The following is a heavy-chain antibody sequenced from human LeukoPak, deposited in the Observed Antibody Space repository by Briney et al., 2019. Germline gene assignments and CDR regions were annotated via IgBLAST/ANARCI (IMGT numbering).Heavy chain of an antibody. J-gene: IGHJ4*02. Sequence: SQTLSLTCAISGDSVSSNSAAWNWIRQSPSRGLEWLGRTYYRSKWYNDYAVSVKSRITINPDTSKNQFSLQLNSVTPEDTAVYYCARQRLGELSPAAHDLFDYWGQGTLVTVSS. D-gene: IGHD3-16*02. CDR1: GDSVSSNSAA. V-gene: IGHV6-1*01. CDR3: ARQRLGELSPAAHDLFDY. CDR2: TYYRSKWYN.